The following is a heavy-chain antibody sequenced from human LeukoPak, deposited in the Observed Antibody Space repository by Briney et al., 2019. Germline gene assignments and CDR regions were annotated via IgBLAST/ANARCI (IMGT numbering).Heavy chain of an antibody. V-gene: IGHV3-30*02. CDR1: GFTFSSYG. CDR2: MRYDGSNK. D-gene: IGHD3-10*01. CDR3: ARTLGYYYGSGSYQDY. Sequence: PGGSLRLSCAASGFTFSSYGMHWVRQAPGKGLEWVAFMRYDGSNKYYADSVKGRFTISRDNSKNTLYLQMNSLRAEDTAVYYCARTLGYYYGSGSYQDYWGQGTLVTVSS. J-gene: IGHJ4*02.